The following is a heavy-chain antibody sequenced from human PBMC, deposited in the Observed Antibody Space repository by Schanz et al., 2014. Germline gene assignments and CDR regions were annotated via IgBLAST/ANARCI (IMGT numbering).Heavy chain of an antibody. CDR1: GYSIGGYY. J-gene: IGHJ3*01. V-gene: IGHV1-2*06. Sequence: QEQLVQSGAEVKTPGDSVKVSCKASGYSIGGYYMHWVRQAPGVGPEWMGRINPNTGGTQYAQKFQGRVTMTSDTSITTVYMEVNSLTSDDTAVFYCARTASHDVWRGYIPHYAFDLWGQGTVVIVSS. D-gene: IGHD3-3*01. CDR2: INPNTGGT. CDR3: ARTASHDVWRGYIPHYAFDL.